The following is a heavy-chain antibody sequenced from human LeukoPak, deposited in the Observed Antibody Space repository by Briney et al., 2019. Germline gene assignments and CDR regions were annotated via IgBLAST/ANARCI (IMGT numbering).Heavy chain of an antibody. J-gene: IGHJ6*03. Sequence: GASVKVSCKASGYTFTNYEINWVRQATGQGLEWMGWMNPNSGGTNYAQKFQGRVTMTRDTSISTAYMELSRLRSDDTAVYYCARSLMGDFWSGYYASRYYYYMDVWGKGTTVTVSS. D-gene: IGHD3-3*01. CDR3: ARSLMGDFWSGYYASRYYYYMDV. CDR1: GYTFTNYE. CDR2: MNPNSGGT. V-gene: IGHV1-2*02.